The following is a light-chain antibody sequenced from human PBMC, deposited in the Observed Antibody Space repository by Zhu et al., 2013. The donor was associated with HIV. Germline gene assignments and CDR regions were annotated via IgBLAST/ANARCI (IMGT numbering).Light chain of an antibody. CDR1: QSVSTSY. J-gene: IGKJ2*01. Sequence: EIVLTQSPGTLSLSPGDGATLSCRTSQSVSTSYIAWYRQRRGRAPELLISAASKRAAGIPDRFSGSGSGTDFTLTISSLEPEDFTVYYCQQRSKWPPFTFGQGT. CDR3: QQRSKWPPFT. CDR2: AAS. V-gene: IGKV3D-20*02.